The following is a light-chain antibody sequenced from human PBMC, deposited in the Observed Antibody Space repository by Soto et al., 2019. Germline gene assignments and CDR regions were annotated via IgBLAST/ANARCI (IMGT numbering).Light chain of an antibody. CDR1: QGIKND. CDR2: VAS. Sequence: AIQMTQSPSSLSASVGDRVTITCRASQGIKNDVAWYQQKPGKAPKLLIHVASTLQSGVPSRFSGSGSGTDFTLNISSLQPEDLATYYCIQDYNYPYTFGQGTKLEI. CDR3: IQDYNYPYT. J-gene: IGKJ2*01. V-gene: IGKV1-6*01.